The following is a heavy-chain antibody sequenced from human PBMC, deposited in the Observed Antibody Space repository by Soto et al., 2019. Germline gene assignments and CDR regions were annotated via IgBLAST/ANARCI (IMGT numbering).Heavy chain of an antibody. Sequence: ASVKVSCKASGYTFTSYYMHWVRQAPGQGLEWMGIINPSGGSTSYAQKFQGRVTMTRDTSTSTVYMELSSLRSEDTAVYCCARERKKFLEWLFNHNWFDPWGQGTLVTVSS. J-gene: IGHJ5*02. CDR1: GYTFTSYY. D-gene: IGHD3-3*01. CDR2: INPSGGST. V-gene: IGHV1-46*01. CDR3: ARERKKFLEWLFNHNWFDP.